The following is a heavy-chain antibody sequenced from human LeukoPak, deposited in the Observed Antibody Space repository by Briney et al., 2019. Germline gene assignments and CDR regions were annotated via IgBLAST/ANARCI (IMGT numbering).Heavy chain of an antibody. V-gene: IGHV3-21*01. D-gene: IGHD3-10*01. Sequence: GGSLRLSCAASGFTFSSRAMNWVRQAPGKGLEWVSSISSVSSYIYYADSVKGRFTISRDNAKNSLSLLMNSLRAEDTAVYYCAPSTVSFGSGFIDFWGQGSLVTVSS. CDR3: APSTVSFGSGFIDF. CDR1: GFTFSSRA. J-gene: IGHJ4*02. CDR2: ISSVSSYI.